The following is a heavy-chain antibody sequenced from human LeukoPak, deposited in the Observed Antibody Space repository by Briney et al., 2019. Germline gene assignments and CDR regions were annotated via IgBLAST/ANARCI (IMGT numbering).Heavy chain of an antibody. Sequence: GESLLISCRGSRYSFTTYWNGCLRQMPGKRLEWMRMIYPGDSERIYSPLFEGQVTISDNKSIDTAYLQWSGLKASDSAIYYRARQSNEASWYCDLWGRGTLVSVS. D-gene: IGHD2-8*01. CDR2: IYPGDSER. V-gene: IGHV5-51*01. CDR1: RYSFTTYW. CDR3: ARQSNEASWYCDL. J-gene: IGHJ2*01.